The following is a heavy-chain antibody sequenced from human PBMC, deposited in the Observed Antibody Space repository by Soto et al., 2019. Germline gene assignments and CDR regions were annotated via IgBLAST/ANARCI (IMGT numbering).Heavy chain of an antibody. V-gene: IGHV3-53*01. CDR3: HGYGY. CDR1: GFSVTANY. D-gene: IGHD5-12*01. CDR2: IYSGAST. Sequence: EVQVVESGGCLIQPGGSLRLSCEVSGFSVTANYMSWVRQAPGKGLEWVSVIYSGASTYYIDSVKGRFSISRDISKNTLYLQMNSLRAEDTAVYYCHGYGYWGQGTLVTVSS. J-gene: IGHJ4*02.